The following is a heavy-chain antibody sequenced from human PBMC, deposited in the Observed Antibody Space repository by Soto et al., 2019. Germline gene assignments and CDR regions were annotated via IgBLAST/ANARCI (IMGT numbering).Heavy chain of an antibody. CDR3: ARQQWLVLNAFDI. V-gene: IGHV4-59*01. D-gene: IGHD6-19*01. CDR1: GGSTRSYY. J-gene: IGHJ3*02. CDR2: IYYSGST. Sequence: SEKLSHTYTVSGGSTRSYYWSWIRQPPGKGLEWIGYIYYSGSTNYNPSLKSRVTISVDTSKNQFSLKLSSVTAADTAVYYCARQQWLVLNAFDIWGQGTMVT.